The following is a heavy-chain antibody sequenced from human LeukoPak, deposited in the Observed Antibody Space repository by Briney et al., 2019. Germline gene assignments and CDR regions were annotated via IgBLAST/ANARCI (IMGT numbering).Heavy chain of an antibody. V-gene: IGHV1-69*05. CDR2: IIPIFGTA. J-gene: IGHJ3*02. D-gene: IGHD2-2*01. CDR3: ARDRTGSTSPDAFDI. Sequence: GASVKVSCKASGGTFSSYAISWVRQAPGQGLEWMGGIIPIFGTANYAQKFQGRVTITTDESTSTAYMELSSLRSEDTAVYYCARDRTGSTSPDAFDIWGQGTMVTVSS. CDR1: GGTFSSYA.